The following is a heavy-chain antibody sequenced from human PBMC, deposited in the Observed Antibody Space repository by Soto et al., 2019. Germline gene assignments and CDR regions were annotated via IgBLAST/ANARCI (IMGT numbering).Heavy chain of an antibody. CDR2: IYYSGST. CDR3: ARGVATIGP. CDR1: GDSISSYY. D-gene: IGHD5-12*01. Sequence: SETLSLTCTVSGDSISSYYWSWIPQPPGKGLEWIGYIYYSGSTNYNPSLRSRVTISVDTPKNQFSLKLTSVTAADTAVYYCARGVATIGPWGEGTLVRVSS. V-gene: IGHV4-59*01. J-gene: IGHJ5*02.